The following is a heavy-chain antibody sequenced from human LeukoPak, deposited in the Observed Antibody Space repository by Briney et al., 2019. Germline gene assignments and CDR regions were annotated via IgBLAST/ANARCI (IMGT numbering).Heavy chain of an antibody. V-gene: IGHV1-18*01. D-gene: IGHD2-2*01. CDR1: GYTFTSYG. Sequence: ASVKVSCKASGYTFTSYGISWVRQAPGQGLEWMGWISAYNGNTNYAQKLQGGVTMTTDTSTSTAYMELRSLRSDDTAVYYCARVGYCSSTSCFYFDYWGQGTLVTVSS. CDR3: ARVGYCSSTSCFYFDY. CDR2: ISAYNGNT. J-gene: IGHJ4*02.